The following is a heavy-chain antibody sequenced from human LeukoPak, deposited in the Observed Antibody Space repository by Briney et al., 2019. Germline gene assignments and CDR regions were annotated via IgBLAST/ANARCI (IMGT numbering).Heavy chain of an antibody. Sequence: PGGSLRLSCAASGLSFSRYGMGWVRQAPGKGLEWVSAISDTGGNTFYTDSVKGRFTISRDNSKNALYLQMNSLRAEDTALYYCAKRVDYSSSSGGYFDLWGLGILVTVSS. CDR1: GLSFSRYG. D-gene: IGHD6-6*01. CDR3: AKRVDYSSSSGGYFDL. J-gene: IGHJ4*02. CDR2: ISDTGGNT. V-gene: IGHV3-23*01.